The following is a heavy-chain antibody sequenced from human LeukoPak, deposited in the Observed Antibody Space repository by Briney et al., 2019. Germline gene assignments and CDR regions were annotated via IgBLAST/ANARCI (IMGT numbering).Heavy chain of an antibody. V-gene: IGHV1-8*01. D-gene: IGHD3-22*01. CDR3: ARAPQKVLVASSYSGRDV. CDR2: MNPNSGNT. Sequence: GASVKVSCKASGYTFTSYDINWVRQATGQGLEWMGWMNPNSGNTGYAQKFQGRVTMTRNTSISTAYMELSSLRSEDTAVYYCARAPQKVLVASSYSGRDVGAKGPTATAPS. J-gene: IGHJ6*04. CDR1: GYTFTSYD.